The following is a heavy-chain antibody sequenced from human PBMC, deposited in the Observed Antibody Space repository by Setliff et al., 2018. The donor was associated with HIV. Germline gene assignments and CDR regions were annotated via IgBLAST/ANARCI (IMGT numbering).Heavy chain of an antibody. D-gene: IGHD1-1*01. CDR1: GYTFTSYY. CDR2: INPSGGEP. V-gene: IGHV1-46*01. Sequence: ASVKVSCKASGYTFTSYYIHWVRQAPGQGLEWMGMINPSGGEPSYAQRFQGRVTMTRDTSTSTVFMDLSSLSFKDTAVYYCAREFPGGTKGFDYWGQGTLVTVSS. J-gene: IGHJ4*02. CDR3: AREFPGGTKGFDY.